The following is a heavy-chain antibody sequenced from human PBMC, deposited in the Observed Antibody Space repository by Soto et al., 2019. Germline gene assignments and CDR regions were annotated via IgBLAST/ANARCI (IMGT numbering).Heavy chain of an antibody. V-gene: IGHV3-48*03. CDR2: ISSSGSTI. CDR3: ASLWFGELFL. Sequence: GGSLRLSCAASGFTFSSYEMNWVRQAPGKGLEWVSYISSSGSTIYYADSVKGRFTISRDNAKNSLYLQMNSLRAEDTAVYYCASLWFGELFLWGQGTLVTVSS. CDR1: GFTFSSYE. D-gene: IGHD3-10*01. J-gene: IGHJ4*02.